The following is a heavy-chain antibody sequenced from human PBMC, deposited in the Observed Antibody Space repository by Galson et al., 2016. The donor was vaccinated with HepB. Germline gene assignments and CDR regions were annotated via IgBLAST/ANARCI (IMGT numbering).Heavy chain of an antibody. Sequence: PALVKPTQTLTLTCTFSGFSLSTSNMSVTWIRQPPGKALEWLALIDWDDDKYYSTSLKTRLTMSKDTSKNQVVLTMTNMDPVDTATYYCARAPYSGSYSGLDFWGQGTLVTVSS. CDR2: IDWDDDK. D-gene: IGHD1-26*01. J-gene: IGHJ4*02. V-gene: IGHV2-70*01. CDR3: ARAPYSGSYSGLDF. CDR1: GFSLSTSNMS.